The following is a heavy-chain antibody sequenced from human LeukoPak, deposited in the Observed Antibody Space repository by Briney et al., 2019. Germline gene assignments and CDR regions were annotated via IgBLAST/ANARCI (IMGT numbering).Heavy chain of an antibody. D-gene: IGHD2-15*01. J-gene: IGHJ6*02. V-gene: IGHV1-2*02. Sequence: ASVKVSCKASGYTFTGYYMHWVRQAPGQGLEWMGWINPNSGGANYAQKFQGRVTMTRDTSISTAYMELSRLRSDDTAVYYCARDCSGGSCYALYYYYGMDVWGQGTTVTVSS. CDR3: ARDCSGGSCYALYYYYGMDV. CDR2: INPNSGGA. CDR1: GYTFTGYY.